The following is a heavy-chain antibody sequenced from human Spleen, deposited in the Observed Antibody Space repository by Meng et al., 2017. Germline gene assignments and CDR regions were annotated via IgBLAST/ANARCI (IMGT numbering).Heavy chain of an antibody. V-gene: IGHV3-30*18. J-gene: IGHJ3*02. D-gene: IGHD1-7*01. CDR3: AKPYITGTTNAFDI. CDR2: ISYDGSNK. CDR1: GFTFSSYA. Sequence: QVQLVESGGGVVQPGRSLRLSCAASGFTFSSYAMHWVRQDPGKGLEWVAFISYDGSNKYYADSVRGRFTVSRDNSKNTLYLQMNSLRADDTAVYYCAKPYITGTTNAFDIWGQGKMVTVSS.